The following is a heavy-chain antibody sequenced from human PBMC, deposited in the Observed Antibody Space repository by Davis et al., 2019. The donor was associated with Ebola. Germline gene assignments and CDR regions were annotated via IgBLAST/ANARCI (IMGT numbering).Heavy chain of an antibody. CDR3: VKDRFTVVVVHGGFDY. CDR1: GFIVSDKY. Sequence: GESLKISCVVSGFIVSDKYMSWVRQAPGKGLEWVSAVTSSGGGTYYADSVKGRFTISRDNSKGTLYLQMRSLRTDDTAVYYCVKDRFTVVVVHGGFDYWGQGTQVTVSS. CDR2: TSSGGGT. J-gene: IGHJ4*02. V-gene: IGHV3-53*05. D-gene: IGHD2-15*01.